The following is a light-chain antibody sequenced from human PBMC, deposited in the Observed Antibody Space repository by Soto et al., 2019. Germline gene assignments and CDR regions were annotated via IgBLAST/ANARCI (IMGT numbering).Light chain of an antibody. CDR2: GAS. V-gene: IGKV3-15*01. CDR3: QKYNSAPWT. J-gene: IGKJ1*01. CDR1: QSVSSN. Sequence: EIVMTQSPDSLSVSPGERATLSCRASQSVSSNLAWYQQKPGQPPRLLMFGASTRATGIPARFSGSGSGTEFTLTISSLQPEDVATYYCQKYNSAPWTFGQGTKVDIK.